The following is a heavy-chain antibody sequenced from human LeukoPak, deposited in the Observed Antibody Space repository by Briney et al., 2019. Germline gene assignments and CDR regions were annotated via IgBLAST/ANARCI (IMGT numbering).Heavy chain of an antibody. CDR3: ARTPAAMFVQNWFDP. CDR2: ISYDGSNK. J-gene: IGHJ5*02. D-gene: IGHD2-2*01. Sequence: GGSLRLSCAASGFTFSSYAMHWVRQAPGKGLGWVAVISYDGSNKYYADSVKGRFTISRDNSKNTLYLQMNSLRAEDTAVYYCARTPAAMFVQNWFDPWGQGTLVTVSS. V-gene: IGHV3-30*04. CDR1: GFTFSSYA.